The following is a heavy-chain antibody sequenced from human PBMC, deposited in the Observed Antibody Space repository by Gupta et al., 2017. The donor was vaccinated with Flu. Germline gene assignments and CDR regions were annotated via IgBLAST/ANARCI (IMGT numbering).Heavy chain of an antibody. V-gene: IGHV1-24*01. D-gene: IGHD3-10*01. Sequence: QVHLVQSGAEMKKPGASVKVSCKVSGYTLIDLSIPWVRQAPGRGLEWMVGFHSVDDKRGYAENFQGRVTMNEDTLTSPAYMDRSSLSFDDTAVYFCATVNPQAYGSGSYTGMDVWGQGTTVTVSS. CDR3: ATVNPQAYGSGSYTGMDV. J-gene: IGHJ6*02. CDR1: GYTLIDLS. CDR2: FHSVDDKR.